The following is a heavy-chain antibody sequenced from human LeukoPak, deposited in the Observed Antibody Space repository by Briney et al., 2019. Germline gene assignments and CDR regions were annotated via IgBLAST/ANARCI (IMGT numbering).Heavy chain of an antibody. J-gene: IGHJ4*02. V-gene: IGHV3-48*03. CDR2: ISSSGSTI. CDR3: ARGDSGSYYFDY. D-gene: IGHD1-26*01. CDR1: GFTFSSYE. Sequence: GGTLRLSCAASGFTFSSYEMNWVRQAPGKGLEWVSYISSSGSTIYYADSVKGRFTISRDNAKNSLYLQMNSLRAEDTAVYYCARGDSGSYYFDYWGQGTLVTVSS.